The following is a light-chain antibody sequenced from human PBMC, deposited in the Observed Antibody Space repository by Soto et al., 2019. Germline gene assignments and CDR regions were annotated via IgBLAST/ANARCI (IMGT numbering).Light chain of an antibody. V-gene: IGKV3-20*01. CDR2: GAS. CDR1: QSISSSY. J-gene: IGKJ4*01. Sequence: EVVLTQSPGTLSLSPGERATLSCRASQSISSSYLAWYQQKPGQAPRVLIYGASSRATGIPDRFSGSGTGTDFTLTISRLEPEDFAVYYCQQYYNSPRTFGGGTKVEIK. CDR3: QQYYNSPRT.